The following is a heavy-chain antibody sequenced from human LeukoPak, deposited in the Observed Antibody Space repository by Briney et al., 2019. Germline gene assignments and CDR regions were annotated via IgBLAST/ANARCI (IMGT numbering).Heavy chain of an antibody. CDR3: AGGYSSSWYTFDP. J-gene: IGHJ5*02. Sequence: PGGSLRLSCAASGFTFRSYGMSWVRQAPGKGLEWVSSISSSSYIYYADSMKGRFTISRDNAKSSVYLQMNSLRAEDTAVYYCAGGYSSSWYTFDPWGQGTLVTVSS. CDR2: ISSSSYI. D-gene: IGHD6-13*01. CDR1: GFTFRSYG. V-gene: IGHV3-21*01.